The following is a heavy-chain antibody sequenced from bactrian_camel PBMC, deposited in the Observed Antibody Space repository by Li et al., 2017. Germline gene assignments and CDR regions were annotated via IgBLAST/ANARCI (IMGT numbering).Heavy chain of an antibody. D-gene: IGHD4*01. CDR3: AKGPGYYSEWDA. J-gene: IGHJ6*01. Sequence: VQLVESGGGLVQPGGSLRLSCAASGFTFSSYYMSWVRQAPGKGLEWISSINSGGRSTYYADSVKGRFTVSRINAYNTLHLQLSRLKPEDTAIYYCAKGPGYYSEWDAWGQGTQVTVS. CDR1: GFTFSSYY. V-gene: IGHV3S40*01. CDR2: INSGGRST.